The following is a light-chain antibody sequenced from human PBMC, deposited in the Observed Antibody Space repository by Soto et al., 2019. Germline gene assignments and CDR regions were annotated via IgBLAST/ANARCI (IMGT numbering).Light chain of an antibody. CDR2: DAS. CDR1: QSVSSY. CDR3: QQRSNWPPWT. V-gene: IGKV3-11*01. Sequence: EIVLTHSPGTLSLSPGERATLSCRASQSVSSYLAWYQQKPGQAPRLLIYDASNRATGIPARFSGSGSGTDFTITISRLEPEDFAVYYCQQRSNWPPWTFGQGTKVEIK. J-gene: IGKJ1*01.